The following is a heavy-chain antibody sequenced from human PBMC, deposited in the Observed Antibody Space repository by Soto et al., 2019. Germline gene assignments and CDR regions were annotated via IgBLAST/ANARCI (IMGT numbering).Heavy chain of an antibody. Sequence: QITLKESGPTLVRPTQTLTLTCTFSGFSLSTSGLGVGWIRQPPGKALEWLALIYWNDDKRYSPSLKARLTHTKDTSKNQVGLKIANMDPVETATYYCAHRPSGWYLFDYWGQGTLVTVSS. V-gene: IGHV2-5*01. CDR3: AHRPSGWYLFDY. CDR1: GFSLSTSGLG. CDR2: IYWNDDK. J-gene: IGHJ4*02. D-gene: IGHD6-19*01.